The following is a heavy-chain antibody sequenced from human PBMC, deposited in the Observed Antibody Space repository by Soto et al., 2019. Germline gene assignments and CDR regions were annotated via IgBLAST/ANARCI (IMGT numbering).Heavy chain of an antibody. D-gene: IGHD1-7*01. CDR1: GGSISSSSYY. CDR3: AISAKLELLRLGYYYYYMDV. V-gene: IGHV4-39*01. Sequence: QLQLQESGPGLVKPSETLSLTCTVSGGSISSSSYYWGWIRQPPGKGLEWIGSIYYSGSTYYNPSLKSRVTISVDTAKNQFSLKLSSVTAADKAVYYCAISAKLELLRLGYYYYYMDVWGKGTTVTVSS. J-gene: IGHJ6*03. CDR2: IYYSGST.